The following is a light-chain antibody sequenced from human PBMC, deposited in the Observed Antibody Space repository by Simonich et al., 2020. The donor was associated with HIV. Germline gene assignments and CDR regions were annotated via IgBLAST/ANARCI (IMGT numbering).Light chain of an antibody. CDR1: QRVLYSSNNKNY. CDR2: WAS. J-gene: IGKJ1*01. CDR3: QQYYSTPPT. V-gene: IGKV4-1*01. Sequence: DIVMTQSPDSLAVSLGERATINCKSSQRVLYSSNNKNYLAGYQQKPGNTPNLLIYWASTRESGVPERFSASGSGTDFTLTISSLQAEDVAIYYCQQYYSTPPTFGQGTKVEIK.